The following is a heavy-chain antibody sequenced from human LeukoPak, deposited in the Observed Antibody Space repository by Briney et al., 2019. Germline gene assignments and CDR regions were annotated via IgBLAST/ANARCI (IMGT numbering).Heavy chain of an antibody. V-gene: IGHV4-59*01. CDR3: ARGRYYDSSGYPHFDY. CDR2: VFYSGST. D-gene: IGHD3-22*01. J-gene: IGHJ4*02. CDR1: GGSISSYY. Sequence: SETLSLTCTVSGGSISSYYWSWIRQPPGKGLEYIGYVFYSGSTNYNPSLKSRVTLSVDTSKNQFSLKLSSVTAADTAVYYCARGRYYDSSGYPHFDYWGQGTLVTVSS.